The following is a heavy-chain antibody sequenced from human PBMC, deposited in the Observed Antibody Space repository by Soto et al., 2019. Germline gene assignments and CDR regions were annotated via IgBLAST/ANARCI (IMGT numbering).Heavy chain of an antibody. CDR1: GFTFSSFG. CDR2: IWYDGSKK. J-gene: IGHJ6*02. D-gene: IGHD3-3*01. CDR3: ARDSSYYSLWSGYYPSRNGRDV. Sequence: QVQVVESGGGVVQPGRSLRLSCAASGFTFSSFGMHWVRQAPGKGLEWVSLIWYDGSKKSYGDSVKGRFTISRDNSRNTVYLQMNSLRADDTAVYYCARDSSYYSLWSGYYPSRNGRDVWGHGTTVTVSS. V-gene: IGHV3-33*01.